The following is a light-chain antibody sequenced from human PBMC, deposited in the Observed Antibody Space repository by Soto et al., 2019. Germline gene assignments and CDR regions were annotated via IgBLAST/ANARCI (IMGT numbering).Light chain of an antibody. CDR2: VNSDGRH. V-gene: IGLV4-69*01. Sequence: QLVLTQSPSASASLGASVKLTCTLSSGHTNYAIAWHQLQPEKGPRYLMKVNSDGRHSKGDGIPDRFSGSSSGAERYLTISSLRSEDEADYYCLTWGAGIWAFGGGTKVTVL. CDR3: LTWGAGIWA. J-gene: IGLJ3*02. CDR1: SGHTNYA.